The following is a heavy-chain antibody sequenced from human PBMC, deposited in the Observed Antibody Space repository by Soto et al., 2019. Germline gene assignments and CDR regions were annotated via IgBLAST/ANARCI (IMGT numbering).Heavy chain of an antibody. CDR3: AKGLWSGYSTFYS. CDR2: VSYDGNHK. J-gene: IGHJ4*02. D-gene: IGHD3-3*01. V-gene: IGHV3-30*18. CDR1: GFSFSSSG. Sequence: PGGSLRLSCAASGFSFSSSGMHWVRQGPGKGLEWVAVVSYDGNHKYYADSVKGRFTGSRDNSKNTLYLQMDSLRAEDTAVYYCAKGLWSGYSTFYSWGQGTLVTVSS.